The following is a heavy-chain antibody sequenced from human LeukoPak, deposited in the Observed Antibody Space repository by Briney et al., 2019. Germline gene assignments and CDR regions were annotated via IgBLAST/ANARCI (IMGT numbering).Heavy chain of an antibody. D-gene: IGHD2-2*01. CDR3: ARRGYCISTSCSLDY. CDR2: INPSGGSP. V-gene: IGHV1-46*01. J-gene: IGHJ4*02. CDR1: GYTFTSYY. Sequence: ASVKVSCKASGYTFTSYYMHWVRQAPGQGLEWMGIINPSGGSPSYAQKFQGRVTLTRDTSTSTVYMDLSSLRSEDTAVYYCARRGYCISTSCSLDYWGQGTLVTVSS.